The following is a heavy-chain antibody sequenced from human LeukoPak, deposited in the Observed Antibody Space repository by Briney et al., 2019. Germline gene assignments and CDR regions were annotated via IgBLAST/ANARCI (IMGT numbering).Heavy chain of an antibody. J-gene: IGHJ4*02. Sequence: PSETLSLTCAVYGGSFSGYYWSWIRQPPGKGLEWIGEINQSGSTNYNPSLKSRVTISVDTSKNQFSLKLSSVTAADTAVYYCARGGEIGGYFDYWGQGTLVTVSS. CDR3: ARGGEIGGYFDY. D-gene: IGHD3-10*01. CDR1: GGSFSGYY. V-gene: IGHV4-34*01. CDR2: INQSGST.